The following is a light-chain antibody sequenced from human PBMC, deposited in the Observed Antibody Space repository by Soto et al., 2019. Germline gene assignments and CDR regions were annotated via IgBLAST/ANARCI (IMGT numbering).Light chain of an antibody. CDR3: QQFNIYPLT. CDR1: QGISSA. V-gene: IGKV1-13*02. J-gene: IGKJ4*01. CDR2: DAS. Sequence: AIQLTQSPSSLSASVGERVSITCRASQGISSALAWYQQKPGKAPKLLIHDASTLESGVPSRFSGSGSGTDFTLTISSLQPEDFATYYCQQFNIYPLTLGGGTKVDIK.